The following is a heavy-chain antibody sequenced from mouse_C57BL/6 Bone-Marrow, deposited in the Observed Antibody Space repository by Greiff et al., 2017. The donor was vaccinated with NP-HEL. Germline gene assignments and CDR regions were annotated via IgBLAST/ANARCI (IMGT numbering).Heavy chain of an antibody. Sequence: QVQLKESGPGLVQPSQSLSITCTVSGFSLTSYGVHWVRQSPGKGLEWLGVIWSGGSTDYNVAFISRLSISKDNSKSQVFFKMNSLQADDTAIYYCARKGGNMMVTAWFAYWGQGTLVTVSA. CDR3: ARKGGNMMVTAWFAY. CDR2: IWSGGST. D-gene: IGHD2-3*01. J-gene: IGHJ3*01. CDR1: GFSLTSYG. V-gene: IGHV2-2*01.